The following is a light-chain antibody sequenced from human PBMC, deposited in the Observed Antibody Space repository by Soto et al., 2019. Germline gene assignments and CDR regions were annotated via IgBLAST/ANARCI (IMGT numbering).Light chain of an antibody. CDR2: EAR. V-gene: IGLV2-14*01. Sequence: QSALTQPASVSGSPGQSITLSCTGTSSNIGLYNYVSWYQQYPGKAPKLMIYEARYRPSGVSNRFSASTSGNTAFLTISGLQTEDEADYYCASYTSDNTIVYGTGTKLTVL. CDR3: ASYTSDNTIV. CDR1: SSNIGLYNY. J-gene: IGLJ1*01.